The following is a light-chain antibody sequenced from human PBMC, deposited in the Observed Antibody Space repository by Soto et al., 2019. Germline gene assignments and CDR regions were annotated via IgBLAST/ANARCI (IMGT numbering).Light chain of an antibody. J-gene: IGKJ2*01. CDR2: FCS. CDR1: QILLLSNGYNY. V-gene: IGKV2-28*01. CDR3: RQSLQNPYK. Sequence: DIVMTQYPLSLPVTPGEPASISCRSSQILLLSNGYNYLDWYLQKTGQSPQLLISFCSNRDSGVPDRCRGSGSGTDFTLNIKSVEDEDVGVDYCRQSLQNPYKFGQGTKREI.